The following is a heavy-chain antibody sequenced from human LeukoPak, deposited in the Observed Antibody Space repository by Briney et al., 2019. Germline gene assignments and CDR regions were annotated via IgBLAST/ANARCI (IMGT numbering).Heavy chain of an antibody. CDR2: INHSGST. D-gene: IGHD3-3*01. CDR1: GGSISSYY. CDR3: ARGLNDSWTGENY. Sequence: PSETLSLTCTVSGGSISSYYWSWIRQPAGKGLEWIGEINHSGSTNYNPSLKSRVTISLDTSKSQFSLKVRYVTAADTAVYYCARGLNDSWTGENYWGQGTLVTVSS. V-gene: IGHV4-34*01. J-gene: IGHJ4*02.